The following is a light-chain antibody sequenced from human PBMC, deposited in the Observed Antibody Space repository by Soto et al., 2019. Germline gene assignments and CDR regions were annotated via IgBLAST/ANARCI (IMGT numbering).Light chain of an antibody. J-gene: IGKJ1*01. CDR3: QQYSNWPVT. V-gene: IGKV3-15*01. CDR2: GAS. Sequence: EIVMTQSPATLSVSPGERATLSCRASQSVSSNLAWYQQKPGQAPRLLIYGASTRATATPARFSGSGSGTEFTLTISSLQSEDFAVYYCQQYSNWPVTFGQGTKVDIK. CDR1: QSVSSN.